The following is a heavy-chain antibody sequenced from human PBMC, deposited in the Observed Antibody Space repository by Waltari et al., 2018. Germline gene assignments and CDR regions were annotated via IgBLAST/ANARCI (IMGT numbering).Heavy chain of an antibody. V-gene: IGHV6-1*01. D-gene: IGHD1-7*01. J-gene: IGHJ3*02. CDR1: GDSVSSNSGA. CDR2: TYYRSKWYI. CDR3: AREGATLELKAFDI. Sequence: QVQLQQSGPGLVKPSQTLSLPCGISGDSVSSNSGAWIWIRQSPSRGLEWLGRTYYRSKWYIDYAVSLKSRMTIDPDTSKNQFSLQLHSVTPEDTAVYYCAREGATLELKAFDIWGQGTMVTVSS.